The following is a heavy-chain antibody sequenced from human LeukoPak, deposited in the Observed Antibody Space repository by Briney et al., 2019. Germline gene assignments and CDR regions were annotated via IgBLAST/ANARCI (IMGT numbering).Heavy chain of an antibody. J-gene: IGHJ4*02. CDR1: GGSISSSSYY. CDR2: IYYSGST. D-gene: IGHD5-24*01. Sequence: SETLSLTRTVSGGSISSSSYYWGWIRQPPGKGLEWIGSIYYSGSTYYNPSLKSRVTISVDTSKNQFSLKLSSVTAADTAVYYCARLEKRWLPPEPGYFDYWGQGTLVTVSS. V-gene: IGHV4-39*07. CDR3: ARLEKRWLPPEPGYFDY.